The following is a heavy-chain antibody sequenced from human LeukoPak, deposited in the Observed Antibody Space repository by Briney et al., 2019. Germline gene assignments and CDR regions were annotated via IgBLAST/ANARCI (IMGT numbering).Heavy chain of an antibody. CDR1: GYTFISYA. J-gene: IGHJ4*02. CDR2: INADNGNT. V-gene: IGHV1-3*01. D-gene: IGHD4-17*01. CDR3: ATGRWDDYGDYPDY. Sequence: ASVKVSCKASGYTFISYAMHWVRQAPGQRLEWMGWINADNGNTKYSQKFQGRVTMTEDTSTDTAYMELSSLRSEDTAVYYCATGRWDDYGDYPDYWGQGTLVTVSS.